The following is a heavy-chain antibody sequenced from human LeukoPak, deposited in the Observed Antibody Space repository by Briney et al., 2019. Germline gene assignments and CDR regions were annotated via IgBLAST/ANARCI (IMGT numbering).Heavy chain of an antibody. CDR2: NKSKTDGGTT. Sequence: GGSLRLSCAASGFTFSNAWMSWVRQAPGKGLEWVGRNKSKTDGGTTDYAAPVKGRFTISRDDSKNTLYLQMNSLKTEDTAVYYCTTDVGGSYLNPIGDYWGQGTLVTVSS. D-gene: IGHD1-26*01. CDR1: GFTFSNAW. V-gene: IGHV3-15*01. J-gene: IGHJ4*02. CDR3: TTDVGGSYLNPIGDY.